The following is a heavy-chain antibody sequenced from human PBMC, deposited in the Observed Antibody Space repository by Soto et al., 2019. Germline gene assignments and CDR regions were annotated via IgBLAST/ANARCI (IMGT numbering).Heavy chain of an antibody. CDR1: GFTFSSYW. Sequence: EVQLVESGGGLVQPGGSLRLSCAASGFTFSSYWMSWVRQAPGKGLEWVANIKQDGSEKYYVDSVKGRFTISRDNAKNSLYLQMKRLRVEDTAVYYCAGEGGGYCSSTSCPGIWGQGTLVTVSS. CDR2: IKQDGSEK. D-gene: IGHD2-2*01. CDR3: AGEGGGYCSSTSCPGI. V-gene: IGHV3-7*01. J-gene: IGHJ4*02.